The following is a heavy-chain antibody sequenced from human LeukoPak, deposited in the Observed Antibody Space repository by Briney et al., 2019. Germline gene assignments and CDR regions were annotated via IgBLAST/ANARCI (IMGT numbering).Heavy chain of an antibody. Sequence: GGSLRLSCAASGFTFSSYAMSWVRQVPGKGLEWVSGISASGGSTSYADSVRGRFTISRDNSKNTLYLQMNSLRVEDTAVYYCAKVAPMTTVTIYSDYWGQGTLVTVSS. V-gene: IGHV3-23*01. CDR3: AKVAPMTTVTIYSDY. D-gene: IGHD4-17*01. J-gene: IGHJ4*02. CDR2: ISASGGST. CDR1: GFTFSSYA.